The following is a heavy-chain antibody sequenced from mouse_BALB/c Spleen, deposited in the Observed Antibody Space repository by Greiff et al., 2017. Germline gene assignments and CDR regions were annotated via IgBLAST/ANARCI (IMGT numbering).Heavy chain of an antibody. CDR3: ARKDGTLYYYAMDY. Sequence: VKLQQSGPGLVQPSQSLSITCTVSGFSLTSYGVHWVRQSPGKGLEWLGVIWSGGSTDYNAAFISRLSISKDNSKSQVFFKMNSLQADDTAIYYCARKDGTLYYYAMDYWGQGTSVTVSS. D-gene: IGHD4-1*01. J-gene: IGHJ4*01. CDR1: GFSLTSYG. V-gene: IGHV2-4-1*01. CDR2: IWSGGST.